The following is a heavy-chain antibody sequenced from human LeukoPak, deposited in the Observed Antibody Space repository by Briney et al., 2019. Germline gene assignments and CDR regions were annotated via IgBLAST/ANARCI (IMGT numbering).Heavy chain of an antibody. Sequence: SETLSLTCAVYGGSFSGYYWSWIRQPPGKGLEWIGEINHSGSTNYNPSLKSRVTMSVDTSKNQFSLKLSSVTAADTAVYYCAREGPPNDYWGQGTLVTVSS. V-gene: IGHV4-34*01. CDR2: INHSGST. CDR1: GGSFSGYY. CDR3: AREGPPNDY. J-gene: IGHJ4*02.